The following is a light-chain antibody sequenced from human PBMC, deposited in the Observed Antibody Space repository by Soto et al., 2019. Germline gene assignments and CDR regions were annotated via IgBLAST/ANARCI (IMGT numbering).Light chain of an antibody. CDR1: SGHSTYA. Sequence: QSVLTQSPSASASLGASVKLTCTLSSGHSTYAIAWHQQQPEKGPRYLMKLDSDGIHSKGDGIPDRFSGSSSGAERYLTISSLQSEEEADYYCQTWGTGIVVFGGGTKVTVL. CDR2: LDSDGIH. CDR3: QTWGTGIVV. V-gene: IGLV4-69*02. J-gene: IGLJ2*01.